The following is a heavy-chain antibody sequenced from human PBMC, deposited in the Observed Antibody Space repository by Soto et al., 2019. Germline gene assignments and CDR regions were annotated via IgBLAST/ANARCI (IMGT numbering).Heavy chain of an antibody. CDR1: GGSFSGYY. CDR3: ARVVVVVAAISSALDY. D-gene: IGHD2-15*01. V-gene: IGHV4-34*01. CDR2: INHSGST. Sequence: SETLSLTCAVYGGSFSGYYWSWIRQPPGKGLEWIGEINHSGSTNYNPSLKSRVTISVDTSKNQFSLKLSSVTAADTAVYYCARVVVVVAAISSALDYRGQGNLVTVSS. J-gene: IGHJ4*02.